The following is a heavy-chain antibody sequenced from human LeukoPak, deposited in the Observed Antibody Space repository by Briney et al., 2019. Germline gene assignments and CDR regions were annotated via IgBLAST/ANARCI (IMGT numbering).Heavy chain of an antibody. J-gene: IGHJ5*02. CDR2: ISGSGGST. CDR3: AKQGGDQRGDWFDP. V-gene: IGHV3-23*01. CDR1: GFTFSNYW. Sequence: GESLRLSCAGSGFTFSNYWMGWVRQAPGKGLEWVSAISGSGGSTYYADSVKGRFTISRDNSKNTLYLQMNSLRAEDTAVYYCAKQGGDQRGDWFDPWGQGTLVTVSS. D-gene: IGHD3-16*01.